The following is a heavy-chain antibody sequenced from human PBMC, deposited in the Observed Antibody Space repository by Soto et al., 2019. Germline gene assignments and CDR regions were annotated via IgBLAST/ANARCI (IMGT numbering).Heavy chain of an antibody. CDR3: ETGLSTRGYFMDA. Sequence: SVKVSCKASGGTFSSYTISWVRQAPGQGLEWMGRIIPILGIANYAQKYQGRVTITADKSTSTAYIQMNSLRAEDTSVYYCETGLSTRGYFMDAWGKGTTVTVSS. J-gene: IGHJ6*03. D-gene: IGHD1-26*01. CDR1: GGTFSSYT. CDR2: IIPILGIA. V-gene: IGHV1-69*02.